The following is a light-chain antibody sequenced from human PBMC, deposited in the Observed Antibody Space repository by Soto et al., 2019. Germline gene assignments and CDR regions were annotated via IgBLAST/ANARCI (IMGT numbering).Light chain of an antibody. CDR2: WAS. V-gene: IGKV4-1*01. Sequence: DIVMTQSPDSLAVSLGERATINCKSSQSVLYSSDNKNYLIWYQQKPGQPPKMLFYWASTREPGVPDRFSGSGSGTDFTLTISSLQAEDVAVYDCQQYYSIPLTFGGGTKVEIK. CDR1: QSVLYSSDNKNY. CDR3: QQYYSIPLT. J-gene: IGKJ4*01.